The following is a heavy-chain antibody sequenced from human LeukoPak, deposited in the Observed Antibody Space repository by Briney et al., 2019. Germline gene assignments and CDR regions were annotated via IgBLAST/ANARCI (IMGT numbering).Heavy chain of an antibody. CDR1: GFTFSNYA. Sequence: PGGSLRLSCAASGFTFSNYAMHWVRQAPGKGLEWVTLISFDGSNGYYAESVKGRFTISRDNSKNTLYLQMNSLRPEDTAVYYCARDRHTVTDYSFDYWGQGALVTVSS. CDR2: ISFDGSNG. D-gene: IGHD4-17*01. CDR3: ARDRHTVTDYSFDY. V-gene: IGHV3-30-3*01. J-gene: IGHJ4*02.